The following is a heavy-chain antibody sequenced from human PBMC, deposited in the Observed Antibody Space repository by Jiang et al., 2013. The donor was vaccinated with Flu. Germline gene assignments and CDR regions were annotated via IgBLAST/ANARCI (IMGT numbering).Heavy chain of an antibody. CDR1: GGSISSSSYY. J-gene: IGHJ4*02. CDR2: IYYSGST. CDR3: ARSQYYYGSGSYYHFDY. D-gene: IGHD3-10*01. V-gene: IGHV4-39*01. Sequence: KPSETLSLTCTVSGGSISSSSYYWGWIRQPPGKGLEWIGSIYYSGSTYYNPSLKSRVTISVDTSKNQFSLKLSSVTAADTAVYYCARSQYYYGSGSYYHFDYWGQGTLVTVSS.